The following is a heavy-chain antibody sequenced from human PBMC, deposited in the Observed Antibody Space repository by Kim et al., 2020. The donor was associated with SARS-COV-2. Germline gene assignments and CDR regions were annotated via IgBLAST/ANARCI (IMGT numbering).Heavy chain of an antibody. D-gene: IGHD6-19*01. Sequence: AQKHQGRATMTTDPSTSTAYMELRGLRSDDTAVYYCARESSSGWHYCFDYWGQGTLVTVSS. CDR3: ARESSSGWHYCFDY. J-gene: IGHJ4*02. V-gene: IGHV1-18*01.